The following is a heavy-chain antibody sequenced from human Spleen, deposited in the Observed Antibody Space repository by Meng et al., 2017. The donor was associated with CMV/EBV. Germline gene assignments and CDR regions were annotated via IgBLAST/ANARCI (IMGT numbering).Heavy chain of an antibody. D-gene: IGHD3-10*01. Sequence: GGSLRLSCAASGFTFSTYWMHWVRQAPGKGLEWVAVISYDGSNKYYADSVKGRFTISRDNSKNTLYLQMNSLRAEDTAVYYCAAGTQSLYGSGTLLGYWGQGTLVTVSS. J-gene: IGHJ4*02. CDR1: GFTFSTYW. CDR3: AAGTQSLYGSGTLLGY. V-gene: IGHV3-30*03. CDR2: ISYDGSNK.